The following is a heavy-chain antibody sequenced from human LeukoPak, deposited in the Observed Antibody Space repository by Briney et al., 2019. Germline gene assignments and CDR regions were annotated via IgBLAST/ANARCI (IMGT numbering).Heavy chain of an antibody. CDR2: ISGTGGSP. D-gene: IGHD2-15*01. J-gene: IGHJ4*02. CDR3: AKGVVVAGRGYYFDF. CDR1: GFTFYNYA. V-gene: IGHV3-23*01. Sequence: GGSLRLSCVASGFTFYNYAMGWVRQAPGKGLEWVSSISGTGGSPYSADSVKGRFTISRDNSNNTLYLHLNSLRAEDTAVYFCAKGVVVAGRGYYFDFWGQGTPVTVSS.